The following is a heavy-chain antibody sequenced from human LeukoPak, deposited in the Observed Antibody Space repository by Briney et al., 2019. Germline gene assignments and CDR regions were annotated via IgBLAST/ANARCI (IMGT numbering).Heavy chain of an antibody. J-gene: IGHJ4*02. CDR3: ARGLVHDTSGYYSDY. Sequence: GGSLRLSCAASGFTFSAFWMHWVRQAPGKGLVWVSRINSDGSSTTYADSVKGRFTVSRDNAKNTLYLQMDSLRAEDSAVYYCARGLVHDTSGYYSDYWGQGILVTVSS. V-gene: IGHV3-74*01. D-gene: IGHD3-22*01. CDR1: GFTFSAFW. CDR2: INSDGSST.